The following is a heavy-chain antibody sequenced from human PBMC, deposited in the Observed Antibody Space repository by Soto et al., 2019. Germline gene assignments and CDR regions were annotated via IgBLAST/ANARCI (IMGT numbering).Heavy chain of an antibody. D-gene: IGHD3-10*01. CDR1: GFTFSSYG. CDR2: IWYDGSNK. CDR3: GRNGELLSFGEPRGYHPGMDV. Sequence: PGRSLRLSCAASGFTFSSYGMHWVRQAPGKGLEWVAVIWYDGSNKYYADSVKGRFTISRDNSKNTLYLQMSSLRAEDTAVYYWGRNGELLSFGEPRGYHPGMDVLGQGTTVPVSS. J-gene: IGHJ6*02. V-gene: IGHV3-33*01.